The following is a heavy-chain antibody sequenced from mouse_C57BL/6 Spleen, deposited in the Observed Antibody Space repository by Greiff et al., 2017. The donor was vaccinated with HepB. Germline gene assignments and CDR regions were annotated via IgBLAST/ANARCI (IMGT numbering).Heavy chain of an antibody. CDR1: GYTFIDYE. J-gene: IGHJ3*01. V-gene: IGHV1-15*01. CDR3: TRSDDGYYRYWFAY. CDR2: IDPETGGT. Sequence: QVQLKQSGAELVRPGASVTLSCKASGYTFIDYEMHWVKQTPVHGLEWIGAIDPETGGTAYNQKFKGKAILTADKSSSTAYMELRSLTSEDSAVYYGTRSDDGYYRYWFAYWGQGTLVTVSA. D-gene: IGHD2-3*01.